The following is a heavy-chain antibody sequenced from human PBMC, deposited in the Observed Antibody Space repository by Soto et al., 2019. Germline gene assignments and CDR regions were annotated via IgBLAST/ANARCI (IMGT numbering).Heavy chain of an antibody. CDR2: IIPILGIA. CDR3: ASAPPGSDDILTGRPYYYYMDV. D-gene: IGHD3-9*01. V-gene: IGHV1-69*02. CDR1: GGNFSSYT. J-gene: IGHJ6*03. Sequence: ASVKVSCKASGGNFSSYTISWVRQAPGQGLEWMGRIIPILGIANYAQKFQGRVTITADKSTSTAYMELSSLRSEETAVYYCASAPPGSDDILTGRPYYYYMDVWGKGTTVTVSS.